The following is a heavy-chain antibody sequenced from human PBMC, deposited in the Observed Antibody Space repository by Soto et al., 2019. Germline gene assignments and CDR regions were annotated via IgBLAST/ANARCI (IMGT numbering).Heavy chain of an antibody. D-gene: IGHD3-3*01. J-gene: IGHJ6*02. CDR3: ARVHHLIFLAQIYHHYRMDV. CDR2: IFSNDEK. CDR1: GFSLSNARMG. Sequence: GSGPTLVNPTETLTLTCTVSGFSLSNARMGVSWIRQPPGKALEWLAHIFSNDEKSYSTSLKSRLTISKDTSKSQVVLTMTNMDPVDTATYYCARVHHLIFLAQIYHHYRMDVRGQGTTVTVSS. V-gene: IGHV2-26*01.